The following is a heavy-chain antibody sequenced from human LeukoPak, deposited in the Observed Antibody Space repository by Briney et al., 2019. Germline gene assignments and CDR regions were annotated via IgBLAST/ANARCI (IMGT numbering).Heavy chain of an antibody. CDR2: ISAYNGNT. CDR3: ASGSYFDY. D-gene: IGHD1-26*01. CDR1: GYTFTGYY. Sequence: ASVKVSCKASGYTFTGYYMHWVRQAPGQGLEWMGWISAYNGNTNYAQKLQGRVTMTTDTSTSTAYMELRSLRSDDTAVYYCASGSYFDYWGQGTLVTVSS. V-gene: IGHV1-18*04. J-gene: IGHJ4*02.